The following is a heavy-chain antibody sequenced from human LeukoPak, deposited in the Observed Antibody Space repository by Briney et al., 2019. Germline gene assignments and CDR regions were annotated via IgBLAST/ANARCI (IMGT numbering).Heavy chain of an antibody. V-gene: IGHV1-8*01. Sequence: ASVTVSCKASGYTFTSYDINWVRQAPGQGLEWMGWMNPNSGNTGYAQKFQGRVTITRNTSISTAYMELRSLRSDDTAVYYCATFYNWNDSGAFDIWGQGTMVTVSS. CDR3: ATFYNWNDSGAFDI. D-gene: IGHD1-1*01. J-gene: IGHJ3*02. CDR1: GYTFTSYD. CDR2: MNPNSGNT.